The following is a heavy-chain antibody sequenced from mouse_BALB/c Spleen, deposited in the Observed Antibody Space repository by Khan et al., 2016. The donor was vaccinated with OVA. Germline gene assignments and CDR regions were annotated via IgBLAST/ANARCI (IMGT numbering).Heavy chain of an antibody. CDR1: GYTFTSYY. CDR2: INPSNGGT. Sequence: QVQLKQSGAELVKPGASVKLSCKASGYTFTSYYIYWMKQRPGQGLEWIGEINPSNGGTNFNEKFKSKATLTVDKSSSTAYMQLSSLTSEDSAVXYCTRGGYGGFAYWGQGTLVTVSA. D-gene: IGHD1-2*01. V-gene: IGHV1S81*02. J-gene: IGHJ3*01. CDR3: TRGGYGGFAY.